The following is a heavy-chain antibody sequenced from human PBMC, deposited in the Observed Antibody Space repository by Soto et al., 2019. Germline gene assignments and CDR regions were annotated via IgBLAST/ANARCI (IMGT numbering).Heavy chain of an antibody. Sequence: QVQLQESGPGLVKPSQTLSLTCTVSGASITSDDYFWGWIRQPPGQGLEWTAFFYYTGSTYYNPSLKSRATISVDTAKFQCSLRLLSVTAADSAVYYCARGSMSRGGVSLALWGQGITV. CDR3: ARGSMSRGGVSLAL. CDR2: FYYTGST. V-gene: IGHV4-30-4*01. D-gene: IGHD3-10*01. J-gene: IGHJ6*02. CDR1: GASITSDDYF.